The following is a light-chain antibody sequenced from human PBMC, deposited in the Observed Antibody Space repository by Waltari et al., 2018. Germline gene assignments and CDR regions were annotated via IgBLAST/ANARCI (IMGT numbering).Light chain of an antibody. CDR1: QSVSTN. J-gene: IGKJ1*01. CDR2: GAS. V-gene: IGKV3-15*01. Sequence: ETVMTQSPATLSVSPGESATLSCRASQSVSTNLAWYQQKPGQAPRLPIYGASTRATGIPARFSGSGSATEFTLTISSLQSEDFAVYYCQHYNNWPRTFGQGTKVEIK. CDR3: QHYNNWPRT.